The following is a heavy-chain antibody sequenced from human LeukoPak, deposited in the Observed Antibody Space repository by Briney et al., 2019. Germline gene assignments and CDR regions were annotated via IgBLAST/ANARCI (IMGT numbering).Heavy chain of an antibody. CDR1: GFTFSSYS. J-gene: IGHJ4*02. Sequence: GGSLRLSCAASGFTFSSYSMNWVRQAPGKGLEWVSYISSSSSTIYYADSVKGRFTISRDNAKNSLYLQMNSLRAEDTAVYYCAREGTAMDFDYWGQGTLVTVSP. CDR2: ISSSSSTI. V-gene: IGHV3-48*01. D-gene: IGHD5-18*01. CDR3: AREGTAMDFDY.